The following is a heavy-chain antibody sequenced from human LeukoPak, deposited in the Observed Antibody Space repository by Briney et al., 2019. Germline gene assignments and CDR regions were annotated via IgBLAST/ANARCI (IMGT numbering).Heavy chain of an antibody. D-gene: IGHD3-10*01. CDR3: ARTLGSASYSLIES. J-gene: IGHJ4*02. Sequence: SETLSLTCAVSGPSISRYYWSWIRKPAGKGLEWIGHIDTSGSTKYNPSLKSRVTMSGDTSKNQISLKLTSVTAADTAVYYCARTLGSASYSLIESWGQGTLVTVSS. V-gene: IGHV4-4*07. CDR1: GPSISRYY. CDR2: IDTSGST.